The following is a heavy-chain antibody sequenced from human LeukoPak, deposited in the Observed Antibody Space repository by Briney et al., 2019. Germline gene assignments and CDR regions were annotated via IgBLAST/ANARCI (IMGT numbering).Heavy chain of an antibody. CDR1: GFTVSSNY. Sequence: GSLRLSCAASGFTVSSNYMSWVRQAPGKGLEWVSVIYSGGSTYYADSVKGRFTISRDNSKNTLYLQMNSLRAEDTAVYYCARGAGSGSYYPRYYYYYYMDVWGKGTTVTISS. CDR2: IYSGGST. J-gene: IGHJ6*03. CDR3: ARGAGSGSYYPRYYYYYYMDV. V-gene: IGHV3-53*01. D-gene: IGHD3-10*01.